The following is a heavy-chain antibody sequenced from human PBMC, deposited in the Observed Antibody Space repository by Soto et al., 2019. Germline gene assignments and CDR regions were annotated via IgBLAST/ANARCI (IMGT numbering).Heavy chain of an antibody. D-gene: IGHD6-6*01. CDR1: GFTFSSYG. J-gene: IGHJ6*03. CDR2: ISDSGDST. CDR3: AKGSRSGGSGGYYYYMDV. V-gene: IGHV3-23*01. Sequence: EVQLLESGGDLVQPEGSLRLSCAASGFTFSSYGMNWVRQAPGKGLEWVSAISDSGDSTDYADSVKGRITISRDNSKNTLYLEMISLRAEDTAVYYCAKGSRSGGSGGYYYYMDVWGKGTTVTVSS.